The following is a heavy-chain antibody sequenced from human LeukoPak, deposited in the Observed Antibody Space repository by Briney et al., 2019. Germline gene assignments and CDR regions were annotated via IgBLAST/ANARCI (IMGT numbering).Heavy chain of an antibody. Sequence: PSETLSLTYTVSNDSISSSCYSWGWIRQPPGKGLEWIGSIYYSGSTHCNPSLKSRVTISVDTSKKQFSLKLRSVTAADTAMYYCARLMSWLERVRGNWFDPWGQGTQVTVSS. CDR1: NDSISSSCYS. CDR3: ARLMSWLERVRGNWFDP. D-gene: IGHD1-1*01. J-gene: IGHJ5*02. V-gene: IGHV4-39*01. CDR2: IYYSGST.